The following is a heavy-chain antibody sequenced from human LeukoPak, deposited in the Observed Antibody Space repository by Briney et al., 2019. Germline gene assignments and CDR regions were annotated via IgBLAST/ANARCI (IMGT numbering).Heavy chain of an antibody. CDR2: IYYSGST. CDR1: GGSISSSNYY. D-gene: IGHD3-3*01. J-gene: IGHJ4*02. Sequence: NSSETLSLTCTVSGGSISSSNYYWGWIRQPPGKGLEWIGSIYYSGSTYYNPSLKSRVTISVDTSKNQFSLKLSSVTAADTAVYYCARGVGGDFWSGYYFDYWGQGTLVTVSS. CDR3: ARGVGGDFWSGYYFDY. V-gene: IGHV4-39*07.